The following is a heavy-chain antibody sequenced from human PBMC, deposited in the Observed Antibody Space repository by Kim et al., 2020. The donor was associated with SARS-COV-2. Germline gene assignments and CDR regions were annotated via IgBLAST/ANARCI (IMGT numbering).Heavy chain of an antibody. J-gene: IGHJ4*02. CDR3: ARAKWGYCTNGVCSYFDY. Sequence: SRVTISVDTSKNQFSLKLSSVTAADTAVYYCARAKWGYCTNGVCSYFDYWGQGTLVTVSS. D-gene: IGHD2-8*01. V-gene: IGHV4-34*01.